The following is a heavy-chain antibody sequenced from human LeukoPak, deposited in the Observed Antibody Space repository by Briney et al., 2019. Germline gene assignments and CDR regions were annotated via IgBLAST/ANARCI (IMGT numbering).Heavy chain of an antibody. Sequence: ASVKVSCKASGGTFSSYAISWVRQAPGQGLEWMGWMNPNSGNTGYAQKFQGRVTMTRNTSISTAYMELSSLRSEDTAVYYCATGLLGSGSYYHNYWGQGTLVTVSS. CDR3: ATGLLGSGSYYHNY. CDR1: GGTFSSYA. D-gene: IGHD3-10*01. V-gene: IGHV1-8*02. J-gene: IGHJ4*02. CDR2: MNPNSGNT.